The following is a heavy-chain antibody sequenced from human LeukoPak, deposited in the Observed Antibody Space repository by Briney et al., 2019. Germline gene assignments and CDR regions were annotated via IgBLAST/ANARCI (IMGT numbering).Heavy chain of an antibody. CDR2: IIPIFGTA. CDR1: GGTFTSYA. D-gene: IGHD2-15*01. Sequence: SVKLSCKASGGTFTSYAISWVRHAPGQGLEWMGGIIPIFGTANYAQKFQGRVTITADESTSTAYMELSSLRSEDTAVYYGARERCSGGSCYFDYWGQGTLVTVSS. V-gene: IGHV1-69*13. CDR3: ARERCSGGSCYFDY. J-gene: IGHJ4*02.